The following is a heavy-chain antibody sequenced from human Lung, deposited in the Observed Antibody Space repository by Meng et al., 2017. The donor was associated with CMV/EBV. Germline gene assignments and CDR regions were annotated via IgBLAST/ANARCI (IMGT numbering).Heavy chain of an antibody. J-gene: IGHJ6*02. CDR1: GHSISSDYF. Sequence: GSXRLXCHVSGHSISSDYFWGWVRQSPGTGLEWVGICDSGDTFYNPSLKSRVAISVDTSANQFSLTLRSVTAADTAVYYCVRHIIVVPARGYGVDVWGQGTTVTVSS. D-gene: IGHD2-2*01. V-gene: IGHV4-38-2*01. CDR2: CDSGDT. CDR3: VRHIIVVPARGYGVDV.